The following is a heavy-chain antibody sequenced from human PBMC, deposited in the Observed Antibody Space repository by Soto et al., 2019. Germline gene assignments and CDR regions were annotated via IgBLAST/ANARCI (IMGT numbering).Heavy chain of an antibody. J-gene: IGHJ6*02. CDR1: GYTFTSYY. CDR2: INPSGGST. CDR3: ARDGGRIAAAGTYYYYYGMDV. V-gene: IGHV1-46*01. D-gene: IGHD6-13*01. Sequence: GASVKVSCKASGYTFTSYYIHWVRQAPGQGLEWMGIINPSGGSTSYAQKFQGRVTMTRDTSTSTVYMELSSLRSEDTAVYYCARDGGRIAAAGTYYYYYGMDVWGQGTTVTVSS.